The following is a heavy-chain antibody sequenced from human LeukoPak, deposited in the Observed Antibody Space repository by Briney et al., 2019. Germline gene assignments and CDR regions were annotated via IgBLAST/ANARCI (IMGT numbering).Heavy chain of an antibody. V-gene: IGHV3-30*04. CDR3: ARVTRDY. CDR1: GFTFSSYA. Sequence: GGSLRLSCAASGFTFSSYAMHWVRQAPGKGLEWVAVISYDGSNKYYADSVKGRFTISRDNSKNTLYLQMNSLRAEDTAVYYWARVTRDYWAQGTRVTVSS. J-gene: IGHJ4*02. D-gene: IGHD2-2*01. CDR2: ISYDGSNK.